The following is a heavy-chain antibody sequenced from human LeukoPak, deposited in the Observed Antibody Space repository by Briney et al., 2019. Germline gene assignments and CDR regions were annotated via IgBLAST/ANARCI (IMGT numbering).Heavy chain of an antibody. J-gene: IGHJ6*03. Sequence: SETLSLTCAVYGGSFSGFYWSWIRQPPGKGLEWIGEINHSGTTNYNPSLKSRVTISVDTSKNQFSLKLSSVTAADTAVFYCARLRPRYSSDSSGYYSSYYYYMDVWGKGTTVTISS. CDR3: ARLRPRYSSDSSGYYSSYYYYMDV. D-gene: IGHD3-22*01. CDR2: INHSGTT. V-gene: IGHV4-34*01. CDR1: GGSFSGFY.